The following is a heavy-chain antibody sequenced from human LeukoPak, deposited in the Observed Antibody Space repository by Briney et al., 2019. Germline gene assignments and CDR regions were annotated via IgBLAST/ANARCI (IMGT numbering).Heavy chain of an antibody. CDR2: ISDSGGST. Sequence: GGSLRLSCAASGFTFSSYAMRWVRQAPGKGLEWVSAISDSGGSTYYADSVKGRFTISRDNSKNTLYLQMNSLRAEDTAVYYCAKGPLFDYSGSALDYWGQGTLVTVSS. D-gene: IGHD1-26*01. J-gene: IGHJ4*02. CDR1: GFTFSSYA. CDR3: AKGPLFDYSGSALDY. V-gene: IGHV3-23*01.